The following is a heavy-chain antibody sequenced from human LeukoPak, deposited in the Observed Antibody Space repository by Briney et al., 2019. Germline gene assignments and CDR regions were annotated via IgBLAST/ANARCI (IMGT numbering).Heavy chain of an antibody. CDR3: AKAIASGWSEYFQH. J-gene: IGHJ1*01. V-gene: IGHV3-23*01. CDR2: ISGSGDST. Sequence: GGSLRLSCAASGVTFSSYVMTWVRQAPGKGPEWVSSISGSGDSTSYADSVKGRFTISRDNSKNTLYLQMNSLRAEDTAVYYCAKAIASGWSEYFQHWGQGTLVTVSS. D-gene: IGHD6-19*01. CDR1: GVTFSSYV.